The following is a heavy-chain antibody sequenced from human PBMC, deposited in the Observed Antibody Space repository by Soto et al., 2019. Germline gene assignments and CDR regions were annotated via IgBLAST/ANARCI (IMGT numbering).Heavy chain of an antibody. CDR1: GFTFSSYG. CDR3: ARETDEYYYYYMDV. V-gene: IGHV3-33*01. Sequence: QAQLVESGGGVVQPGRSLRLSCAASGFTFSSYGMHWVRQAPGKGLEWVAVIWYDGSNKYYADSVKGRFTISRDNSKNTLYLQMNSLRAEDTAVYYCARETDEYYYYYMDVWGKGTTVTVSS. J-gene: IGHJ6*03. CDR2: IWYDGSNK.